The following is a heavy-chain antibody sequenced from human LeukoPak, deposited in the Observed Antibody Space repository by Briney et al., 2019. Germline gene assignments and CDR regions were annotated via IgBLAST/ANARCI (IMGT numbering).Heavy chain of an antibody. D-gene: IGHD3-22*01. Sequence: ASVKVSCKASGYTFTSYGISWVRQAPGQGLEWMGWISAYNGNTNYAQKLQGRVTMTTDTSTSTAYMELRSLRSDDTAVYYCARDFGPFSRCDSSGYSYWGQGTLVTVSS. CDR2: ISAYNGNT. J-gene: IGHJ4*02. V-gene: IGHV1-18*01. CDR3: ARDFGPFSRCDSSGYSY. CDR1: GYTFTSYG.